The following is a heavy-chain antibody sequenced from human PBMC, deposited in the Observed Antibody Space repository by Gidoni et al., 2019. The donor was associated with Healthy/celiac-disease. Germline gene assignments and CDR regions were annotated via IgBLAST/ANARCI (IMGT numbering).Heavy chain of an antibody. CDR1: GFTFRSHG. V-gene: IGHV3-30*18. J-gene: IGHJ6*02. Sequence: QVQPVAAGDGVIQPGRSLRRSCAASGFTFRSHGMHCVRQAPGKGLEWVAVISLDGSNKYYADSVKGRFTISRDNSKNTLYLQMNSLRAEDTAVYYCAKDGVVVVVAADYGMDVWGQGTTVTVSS. CDR3: AKDGVVVVVAADYGMDV. CDR2: ISLDGSNK. D-gene: IGHD2-15*01.